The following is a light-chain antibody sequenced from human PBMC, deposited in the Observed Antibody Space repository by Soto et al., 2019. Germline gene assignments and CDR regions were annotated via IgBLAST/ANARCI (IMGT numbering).Light chain of an antibody. CDR1: SSDVGGYNY. V-gene: IGLV2-14*01. Sequence: QSALTQPASVSXSPGQSITIFCTGTSSDVGGYNYVSWYQQHPGKAPKLMIYGVSNRPSGVSNRFSGSKSGNTASLTISELQAEDEADYYCSSYTSSSTFFGTGTKVTVL. CDR2: GVS. J-gene: IGLJ1*01. CDR3: SSYTSSSTF.